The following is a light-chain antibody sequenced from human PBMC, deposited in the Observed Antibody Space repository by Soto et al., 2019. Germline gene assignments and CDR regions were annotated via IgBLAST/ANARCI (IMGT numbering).Light chain of an antibody. J-gene: IGKJ1*01. V-gene: IGKV3-15*01. CDR3: QQYDNWPPWT. Sequence: EIVLTQSPGTLSVSPGERATLSCRASQSVSSNLAWYQQKPGQAPRLLIYGASTRASGIPARFSGGGSGTEFTLTISSLQSEDIAVYHCQQYDNWPPWTFGQGTKVDIK. CDR2: GAS. CDR1: QSVSSN.